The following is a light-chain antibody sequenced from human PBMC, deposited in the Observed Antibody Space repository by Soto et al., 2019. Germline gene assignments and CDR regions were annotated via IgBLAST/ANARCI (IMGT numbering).Light chain of an antibody. CDR3: QQYCRLLYT. J-gene: IGKJ2*01. CDR2: GAS. CDR1: QSVSSSY. V-gene: IGKV3-20*01. Sequence: EIVLTQSPGTLSLSPGERATLSCRASQSVSSSYLGWYQQKPGQAPRLLIYGASSRATGIPDRFSGSGSGTDFTLTISRLEPEDFAGYYCQQYCRLLYTFGQGTKLEIK.